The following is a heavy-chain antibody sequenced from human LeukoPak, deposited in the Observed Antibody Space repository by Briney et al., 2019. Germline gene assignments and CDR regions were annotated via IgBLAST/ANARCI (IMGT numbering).Heavy chain of an antibody. CDR1: GGSFSGYF. J-gene: IGHJ4*02. D-gene: IGHD6-13*01. CDR3: ARGRWHPSVRVDH. Sequence: SETLSLTCAVYGGSFSGYFWSWIRQPPGKGLEWVGEVNHSGRTDYNPSLKSRVTISVDTSKNQFSLKVNSVTAADTAVYYCARGRWHPSVRVDHWGQGTLVTVSS. CDR2: VNHSGRT. V-gene: IGHV4-34*01.